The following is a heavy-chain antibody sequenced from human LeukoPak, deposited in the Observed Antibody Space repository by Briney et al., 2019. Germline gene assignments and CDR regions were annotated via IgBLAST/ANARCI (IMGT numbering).Heavy chain of an antibody. CDR1: GYTFTSYA. Sequence: VASVKVSFKASGYTFTSYAMHWVRQAPGQRLEWMGWVNAGNGNTKYSQKFQGRVTITRDTSASTAYMELSSLRSEDTAVYYCAREGLRYCSSTSCYASSPYYYYGMDVWGQGTTVTVSS. D-gene: IGHD2-2*01. J-gene: IGHJ6*02. CDR2: VNAGNGNT. V-gene: IGHV1-3*01. CDR3: AREGLRYCSSTSCYASSPYYYYGMDV.